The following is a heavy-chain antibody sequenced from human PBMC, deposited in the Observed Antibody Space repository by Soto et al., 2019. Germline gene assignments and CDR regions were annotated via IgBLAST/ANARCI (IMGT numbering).Heavy chain of an antibody. J-gene: IGHJ3*01. CDR2: IYWDDDK. V-gene: IGHV2-5*02. Sequence: QITLKESGPALVKPTQTLTLTCRLSGLSLKSGGVGVGWIRESPGQALEWLALIYWDDDKRYSPSPKSRLTTTNDTSKNQEGLTLTNTAPLDTATYYCSHRLIHGDAYRDAFDVWGQGTMVTVSS. CDR3: SHRLIHGDAYRDAFDV. CDR1: GLSLKSGGVG.